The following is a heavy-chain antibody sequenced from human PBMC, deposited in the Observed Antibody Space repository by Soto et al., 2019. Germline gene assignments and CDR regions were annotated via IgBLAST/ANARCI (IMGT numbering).Heavy chain of an antibody. Sequence: GGSLRLSCAASGFTFSTYAMSWVRQAPGAGLEWISAISNSGYDTYYADSVNGRFIISRDNSKNTLHLQMNSLRAEDTAVYYCAKEEFTVVGAVILFVSVDSWGQGTPVTVSS. CDR3: AKEEFTVVGAVILFVSVDS. J-gene: IGHJ4*02. CDR2: ISNSGYDT. D-gene: IGHD3-10*01. V-gene: IGHV3-23*01. CDR1: GFTFSTYA.